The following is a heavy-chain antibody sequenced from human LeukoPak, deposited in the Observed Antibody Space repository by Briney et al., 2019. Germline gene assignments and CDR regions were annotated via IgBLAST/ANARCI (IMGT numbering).Heavy chain of an antibody. D-gene: IGHD2-21*02. CDR1: GYSFTSYW. Sequence: GESLKISCKGSGYSFTSYWIGWVRQMPGKGLEWMGIIYPGDSDTRYSPSFQGQVTISADKSISTAYLQWSSLKASDTAMYYCARRLHSGDHYYYMDVWGKGTTVTVSS. CDR3: ARRLHSGDHYYYMDV. CDR2: IYPGDSDT. J-gene: IGHJ6*03. V-gene: IGHV5-51*01.